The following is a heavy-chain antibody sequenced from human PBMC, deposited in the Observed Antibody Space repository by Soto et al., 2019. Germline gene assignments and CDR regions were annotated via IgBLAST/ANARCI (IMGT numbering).Heavy chain of an antibody. CDR3: ARGQGAAAGHSNFDY. V-gene: IGHV4-30-2*01. Sequence: NLSETLSLTCAVSGGSISGTTYSWSWIRQPPGKGLEWIGYIYDSGNTYYNPSLKSQFSISVDRSKNQFSLKLSSVTAADTAVYYCARGQGAAAGHSNFDYWGQGALVTVSS. J-gene: IGHJ4*02. CDR1: GGSISGTTYS. CDR2: IYDSGNT. D-gene: IGHD6-13*01.